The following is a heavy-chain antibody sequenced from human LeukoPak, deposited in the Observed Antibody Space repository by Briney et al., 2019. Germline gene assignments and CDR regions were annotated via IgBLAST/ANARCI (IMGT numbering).Heavy chain of an antibody. CDR1: GFSFSVYW. J-gene: IGHJ4*02. Sequence: PGGSLRLSCAASGFSFSVYWMHWVRQAPGKGPVWVSRIKTDGSITDYADSVKGRFTISRDNAKNTLYLQMNSLRAEDTAVYYCAKVSTYSSGWYFDYWGQGTLVTVSS. CDR2: IKTDGSIT. CDR3: AKVSTYSSGWYFDY. D-gene: IGHD6-19*01. V-gene: IGHV3-74*01.